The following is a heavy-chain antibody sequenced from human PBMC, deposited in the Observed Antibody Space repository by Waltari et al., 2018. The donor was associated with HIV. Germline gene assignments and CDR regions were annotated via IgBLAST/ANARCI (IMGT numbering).Heavy chain of an antibody. V-gene: IGHV1-69*01. CDR1: GGTFSSYA. D-gene: IGHD3-16*01. Sequence: QVQLVQSGAEVKTPGSSVKVSCKASGGTFSSYAISWVRQAPGQGLEWMGGAIPNFGTANNAKKYQGRVTITADESTSTAYMELGSLRSEDTAVYYCARAYRSWGIYYYYGMDVWGQGTTVTVSS. J-gene: IGHJ6*02. CDR3: ARAYRSWGIYYYYGMDV. CDR2: AIPNFGTA.